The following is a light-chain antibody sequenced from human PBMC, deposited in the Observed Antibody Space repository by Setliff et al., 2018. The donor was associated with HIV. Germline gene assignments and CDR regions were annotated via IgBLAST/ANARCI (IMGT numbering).Light chain of an antibody. Sequence: QSALTQPPSVSGTPGQRVTISCSGSSSNIGSNDVNWYQQFPGTAPRLLVFGDNERPSGVPDRFSASQSGTSASLAISGLQSGDEAHYYCATWDDSPTGFVVFGGGTKVTVL. CDR2: GDN. CDR3: ATWDDSPTGFVV. V-gene: IGLV1-44*01. J-gene: IGLJ2*01. CDR1: SSNIGSND.